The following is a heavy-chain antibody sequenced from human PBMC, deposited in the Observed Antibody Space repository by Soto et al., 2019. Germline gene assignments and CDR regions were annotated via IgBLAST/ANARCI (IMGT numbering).Heavy chain of an antibody. J-gene: IGHJ3*02. CDR3: AKVGWSWYWEEGGAFDI. CDR2: IMGSGGST. CDR1: GFTFSSYA. Sequence: GGSLRLSGAASGFTFSSYAMSWVRQAPGKGLEWVSAIMGSGGSTYYADSVKGRFTISRDNSKNTLYLQMNSLRAEDTAVYYCAKVGWSWYWEEGGAFDIWGQGTMVTVSS. D-gene: IGHD6-13*01. V-gene: IGHV3-23*01.